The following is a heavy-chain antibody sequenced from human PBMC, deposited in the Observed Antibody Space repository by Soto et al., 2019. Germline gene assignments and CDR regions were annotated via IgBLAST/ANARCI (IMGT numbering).Heavy chain of an antibody. CDR1: CYTFTIHW. CDR3: ARTHWKTEYLEGFDF. Sequence: ASVNVSFKTSCYTFTIHWSILLLWAPFRGLEWMGWISAYNGDTKYAQRVQDRVSMTTDTSTATAYIELRSLRFDDTAIYFCARTHWKTEYLEGFDFWGQGAPVTVSS. J-gene: IGHJ4*02. V-gene: IGHV1-18*04. D-gene: IGHD1-1*01. CDR2: ISAYNGDT.